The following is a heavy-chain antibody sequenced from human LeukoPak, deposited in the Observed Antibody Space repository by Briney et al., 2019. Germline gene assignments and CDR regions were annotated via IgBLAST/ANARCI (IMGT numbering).Heavy chain of an antibody. CDR2: ISSSGSIT. V-gene: IGHV3-11*01. CDR1: GFIFSDYY. CDR3: ARTGGAGSPSDT. D-gene: IGHD3-10*01. J-gene: IGHJ5*02. Sequence: GSLRLFCAASGFIFSDYYMTWIRQAPGKGLEWVSYISSSGSITYYADSVKGRFTISRDNAKNSLYLEMNSLRDDDTAVYFCARTGGAGSPSDTWGQGTLVTVS.